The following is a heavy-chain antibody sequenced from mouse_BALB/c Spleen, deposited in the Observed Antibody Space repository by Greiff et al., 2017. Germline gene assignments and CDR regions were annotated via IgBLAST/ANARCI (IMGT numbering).Heavy chain of an antibody. CDR2: IDPANGNT. V-gene: IGHV14-3*02. Sequence: EVKVVESGAELVKPGASVKLSCTASGFNIKDTYMHWVKQRPEQGLEWIGRIDPANGNTKYDPKFQGKATITADTSSNTAYLQLSSLTSEDTAVYYCARSMITPPDYWGQGTTLTVSS. CDR1: GFNIKDTY. CDR3: ARSMITPPDY. J-gene: IGHJ2*01. D-gene: IGHD2-4*01.